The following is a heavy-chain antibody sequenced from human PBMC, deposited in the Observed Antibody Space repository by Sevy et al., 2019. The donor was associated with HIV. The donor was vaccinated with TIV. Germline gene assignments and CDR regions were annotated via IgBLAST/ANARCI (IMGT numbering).Heavy chain of an antibody. Sequence: GGSLRLSCAASGFNISSNYLSWVRPAPGKGLEWVSVIYGNNSTYYADFVKGRFTISRDNSKNTLYLQMNSLRVEDTAIYYCARGEQWLSFNYWGQGTLVTVSS. J-gene: IGHJ4*02. D-gene: IGHD6-19*01. CDR1: GFNISSNY. V-gene: IGHV3-53*01. CDR3: ARGEQWLSFNY. CDR2: IYGNNST.